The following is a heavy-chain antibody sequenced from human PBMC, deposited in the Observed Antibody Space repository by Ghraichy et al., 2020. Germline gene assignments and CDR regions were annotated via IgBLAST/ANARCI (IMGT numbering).Heavy chain of an antibody. Sequence: SETLSLTCAVYGGSFSGYYWSWIRQPPGKGLEWIGEINHSGSTNYKPSLKSRVTISVDTSKNQFSLKLSSVTAADTAVYYCARLLGSSGWYSSGYYFDYWGQGTLVTVSS. V-gene: IGHV4-34*01. CDR2: INHSGST. CDR3: ARLLGSSGWYSSGYYFDY. D-gene: IGHD6-19*01. CDR1: GGSFSGYY. J-gene: IGHJ4*02.